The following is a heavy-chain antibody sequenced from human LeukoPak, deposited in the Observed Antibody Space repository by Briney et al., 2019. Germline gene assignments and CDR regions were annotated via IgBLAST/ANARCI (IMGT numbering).Heavy chain of an antibody. Sequence: ASVKVSCKASGYTFTNYGFSWVRQAPGQGLEWMGWISAYSGNTNYAQNLQGRVTMTTDTSTSTAYMELRRLTSDDTAVYSCARAPDDYDFWSGPFDYWGRGTLVTVSS. J-gene: IGHJ4*02. V-gene: IGHV1-18*01. CDR2: ISAYSGNT. CDR3: ARAPDDYDFWSGPFDY. D-gene: IGHD3-3*01. CDR1: GYTFTNYG.